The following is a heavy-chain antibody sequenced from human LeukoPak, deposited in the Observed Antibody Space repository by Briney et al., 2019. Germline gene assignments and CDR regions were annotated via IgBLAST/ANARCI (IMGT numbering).Heavy chain of an antibody. J-gene: IGHJ4*02. V-gene: IGHV1-2*02. CDR1: VYTFTAYY. Sequence: ASVRVSCKASVYTFTAYYIHWVRQAPGQGLEWMGYIHPSNGDTNYSEEFQGRVTMTSDTSISTAYMELSSLRSDDTAVYYCARDAFGAPYFNYWGPGTLVTVSS. CDR2: IHPSNGDT. D-gene: IGHD3-16*01. CDR3: ARDAFGAPYFNY.